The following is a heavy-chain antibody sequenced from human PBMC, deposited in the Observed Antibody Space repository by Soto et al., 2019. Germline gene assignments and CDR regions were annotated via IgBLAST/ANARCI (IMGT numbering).Heavy chain of an antibody. J-gene: IGHJ4*02. CDR3: VRGPYNYNSRYFDY. D-gene: IGHD1-1*01. CDR1: GGTFSSYA. CDR2: IIPIFGTA. V-gene: IGHV1-69*13. Sequence: SVKVACKASGGTFSSYAISWVRQAPGQGLEWMGGIIPIFGTANYAQKFQGRVTITADESTSTAYMELSSLRSEDTAVYYCVRGPYNYNSRYFDYWGQGTLVTVS.